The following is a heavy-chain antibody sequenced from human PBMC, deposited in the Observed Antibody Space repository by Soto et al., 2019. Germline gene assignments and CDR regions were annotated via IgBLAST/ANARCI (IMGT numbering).Heavy chain of an antibody. CDR3: ARGRLMGYFDY. V-gene: IGHV4-31*03. CDR2: IYYSGST. D-gene: IGHD2-8*01. Sequence: SETLSLTCTVSGGSISSGGYYWSWIRQHPGKGLEWIGYIYYSGSTYYNPSLKSRVTISVDTSKNQFSLKLSSVTAADTAVYYCARGRLMGYFDYWGQGTLVTVSS. CDR1: GGSISSGGYY. J-gene: IGHJ4*02.